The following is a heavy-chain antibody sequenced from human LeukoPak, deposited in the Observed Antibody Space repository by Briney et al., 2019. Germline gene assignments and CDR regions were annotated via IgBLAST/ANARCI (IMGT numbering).Heavy chain of an antibody. J-gene: IGHJ4*02. D-gene: IGHD3-9*01. CDR1: GGSISSYY. Sequence: SETLSLTCTVSGGSISSYYWSWIRQPPRKGLEWIGYIYYSGSTNYSPSLKSRVTISVDKSKNQFSLKLSSVTAADTAVYYCARDHYDILTPLDYWGQGTLVTVSS. V-gene: IGHV4-59*12. CDR2: IYYSGST. CDR3: ARDHYDILTPLDY.